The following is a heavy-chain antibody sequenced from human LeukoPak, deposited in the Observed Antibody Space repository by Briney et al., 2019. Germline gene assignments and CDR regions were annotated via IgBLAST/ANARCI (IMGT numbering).Heavy chain of an antibody. J-gene: IGHJ5*02. V-gene: IGHV1-69*05. Sequence: EASVKVSCKTSGGSLSNYAFNWVRQAPGQELEWMGGIIPVLSTTNYAQKFQGRVTITTDESTNTAYMEMSSLTSEDTAVYFCANSSTTLNVFGPWGQGTLVTVSS. CDR3: ANSSTTLNVFGP. D-gene: IGHD2-2*01. CDR2: IIPVLSTT. CDR1: GGSLSNYA.